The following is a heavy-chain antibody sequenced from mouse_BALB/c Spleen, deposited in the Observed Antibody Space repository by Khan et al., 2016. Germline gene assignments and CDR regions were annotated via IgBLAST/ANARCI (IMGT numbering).Heavy chain of an antibody. CDR2: ISYSGRT. CDR3: ARSGGLGRNYFDY. V-gene: IGHV3-2*02. CDR1: GYSITSDYA. J-gene: IGHJ2*01. D-gene: IGHD4-1*01. Sequence: EVQLQASGPGLVKPSQSLSLTCTVTGYSITSDYAWNWIRQFPGNKLEWMGYISYSGRTSYNPSLKSRISITRDTSKNQFFLQLNSVTTEDTATYYCARSGGLGRNYFDYWGQGTTLTVSS.